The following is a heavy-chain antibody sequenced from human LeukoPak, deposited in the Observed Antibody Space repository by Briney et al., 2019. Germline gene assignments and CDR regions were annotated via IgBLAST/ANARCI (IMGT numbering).Heavy chain of an antibody. CDR2: MNPNSGNT. D-gene: IGHD3-10*01. V-gene: IGHV1-8*01. CDR3: ARRAPYRYYYGSGNPFDP. Sequence: GASVKVSCKASGYTFTSYDINWVRQATGQGLEWMGWMNPNSGNTGYAQKFQGRVTMTRNTSISTAYMELSGLRSEDTAVYYCARRAPYRYYYGSGNPFDPWGQGTLVTVSS. J-gene: IGHJ5*02. CDR1: GYTFTSYD.